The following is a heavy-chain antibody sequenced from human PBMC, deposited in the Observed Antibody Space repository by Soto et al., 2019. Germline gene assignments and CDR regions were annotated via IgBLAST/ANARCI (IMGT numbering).Heavy chain of an antibody. V-gene: IGHV3-15*07. CDR3: TTDPVTMIVVVPSSG. CDR2: IKSKTDGGTT. Sequence: GGSLRLSCAASGFTFSSYSMNWVRQAPGKGLEWVGRIKSKTDGGTTDYAAPVKGRFTISRDDSKNTLYLQMNSLKTEDTAVYYCTTDPVTMIVVVPSSGWGQGTLVTVSS. D-gene: IGHD3-22*01. CDR1: GFTFSSYS. J-gene: IGHJ4*02.